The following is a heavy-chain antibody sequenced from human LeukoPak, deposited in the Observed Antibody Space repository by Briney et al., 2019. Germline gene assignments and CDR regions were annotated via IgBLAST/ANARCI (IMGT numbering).Heavy chain of an antibody. CDR2: IYYSGST. CDR3: ASVRRWLLGPSGYYFDY. D-gene: IGHD3-22*01. J-gene: IGHJ4*02. V-gene: IGHV4-59*11. CDR1: GGSISSHY. Sequence: SETLSLTCADSGGSISSHYWSWIRQPPGKGLEWIGYIYYSGSTNYNPSLKSRVTISVDTSKNQFSLKLSSVTAADTAVYYCASVRRWLLGPSGYYFDYWGQGTLVTVSS.